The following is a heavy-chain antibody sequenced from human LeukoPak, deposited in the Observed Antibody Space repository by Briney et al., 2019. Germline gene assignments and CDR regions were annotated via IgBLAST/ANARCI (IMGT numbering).Heavy chain of an antibody. Sequence: GGSLRLSCAASGFTFSSYEMNWVRQAPGKGLEWVSYISSGGGTIYYADSVKGRFTISRDNAKNSLYLQMNSLRAEDTAVYYCARESGSSLVDYWGQGTLVTVSS. J-gene: IGHJ4*02. CDR3: ARESGSSLVDY. V-gene: IGHV3-48*03. CDR2: ISSGGGTI. D-gene: IGHD6-13*01. CDR1: GFTFSSYE.